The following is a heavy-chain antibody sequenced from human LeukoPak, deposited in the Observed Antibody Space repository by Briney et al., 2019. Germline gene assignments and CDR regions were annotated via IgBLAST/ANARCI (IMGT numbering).Heavy chain of an antibody. CDR1: GGTFSSYA. J-gene: IGHJ4*02. CDR2: IIPIFGTA. Sequence: GASVKVSCKASGGTFSSYAISWVRQAPGQGLEWMGGIIPIFGTANCAQKFQGRVTITADESTSTAYMELRSLRSDDTAVYYCARDYRLLSYYDSSGYYDYWGQGTLVTVSS. D-gene: IGHD3-22*01. CDR3: ARDYRLLSYYDSSGYYDY. V-gene: IGHV1-69*13.